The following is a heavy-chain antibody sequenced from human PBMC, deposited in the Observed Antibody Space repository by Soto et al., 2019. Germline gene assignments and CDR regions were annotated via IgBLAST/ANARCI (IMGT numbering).Heavy chain of an antibody. CDR3: ARDWGGLGPSHDY. CDR2: ITGDGNGK. CDR1: GFTFARHA. D-gene: IGHD3-10*01. V-gene: IGHV3-7*01. J-gene: IGHJ4*02. Sequence: GGSLRLACVASGFTFARHARSWVRQAPGKGREWGACITGDGNGKYYVASVEGRFTISRDNANNALHLQIDSLRVEDTALYYCARDWGGLGPSHDYWGQGTLVTVS.